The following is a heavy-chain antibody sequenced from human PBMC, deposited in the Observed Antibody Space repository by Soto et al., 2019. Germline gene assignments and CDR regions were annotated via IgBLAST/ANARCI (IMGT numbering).Heavy chain of an antibody. D-gene: IGHD4-4*01. CDR1: GFTFSSYW. V-gene: IGHV3-74*01. Sequence: GGSLRLSCAASGFTFSSYWMHWVRQAPGKGLVWVSRINSDGSSTSYADSVKGRFTISRDNAKNTLYLQMNSLRAEDTAVYFCARVLDSVTPWLEYYYMDVWGKGTTVTVSS. CDR3: ARVLDSVTPWLEYYYMDV. CDR2: INSDGSST. J-gene: IGHJ6*03.